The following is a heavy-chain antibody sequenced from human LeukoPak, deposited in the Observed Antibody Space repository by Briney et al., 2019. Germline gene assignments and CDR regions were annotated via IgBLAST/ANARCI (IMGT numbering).Heavy chain of an antibody. CDR3: AKDPVVVPAAIGMDV. V-gene: IGHV3-23*01. J-gene: IGHJ6*02. CDR2: ISGSGGST. CDR1: GFTFSSYA. Sequence: GGSLRFSCAASGFTFSSYAMSWVRQAPGKGLEWVSAISGSGGSTYYADSVKGRFTISRDNSKNTLYLQMNSLRAEDTAVYYCAKDPVVVPAAIGMDVWGQGTTVTVSS. D-gene: IGHD2-2*01.